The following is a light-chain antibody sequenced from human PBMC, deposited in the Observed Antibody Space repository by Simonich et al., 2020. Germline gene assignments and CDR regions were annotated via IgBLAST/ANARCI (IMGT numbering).Light chain of an antibody. CDR2: EVS. CDR1: QSLLHSDGKTY. J-gene: IGKJ2*01. CDR3: MQSIQLPLYT. Sequence: DIVMTQTPLSQSVTPGQPASISCKSSQSLLHSDGKTYLYWYLQKPGQSPQLLIYEVSHRFSGVPDRFSGSGSGTDFTLKISRVEAEDVGVYYCMQSIQLPLYTFGQGTKLEIK. V-gene: IGKV2D-29*02.